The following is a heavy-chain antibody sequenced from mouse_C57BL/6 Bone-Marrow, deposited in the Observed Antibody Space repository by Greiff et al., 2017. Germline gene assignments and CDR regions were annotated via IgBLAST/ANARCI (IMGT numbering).Heavy chain of an antibody. V-gene: IGHV1-81*01. J-gene: IGHJ2*01. D-gene: IGHD1-1*01. CDR2: IYPRSGNT. CDR1: GYTFTSYG. Sequence: VKLMESGAELARPGASVTLSCKASGYTFTSYGISWVKQRTGQGLEWIGEIYPRSGNTYYNEKFKGKATLTADKSSSTAYMELRSLTSEDSAVYFCASPITTVVATDYWGQGTTLTVSS. CDR3: ASPITTVVATDY.